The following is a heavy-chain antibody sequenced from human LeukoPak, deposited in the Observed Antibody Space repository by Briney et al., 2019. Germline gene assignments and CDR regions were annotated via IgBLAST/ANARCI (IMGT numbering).Heavy chain of an antibody. CDR3: VIDLTSGARFDF. V-gene: IGHV3-21*01. D-gene: IGHD3-9*01. CDR2: ISSSSSYI. J-gene: IGHJ4*02. CDR1: RFTFSSNY. Sequence: GGSLRLSCAASRFTFSSNYMSWVRQAPGKGLEWVSSISSSSSYIYYADSVKGRFTISRDNFRASVFLEVSTLRPEDSGLYYCVIDLTSGARFDFWGQGTLVTVSA.